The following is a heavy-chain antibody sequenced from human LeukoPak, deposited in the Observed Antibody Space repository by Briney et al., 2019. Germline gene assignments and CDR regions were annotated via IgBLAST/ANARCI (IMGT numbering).Heavy chain of an antibody. CDR1: GFTFSSYG. J-gene: IGHJ6*02. CDR2: IWYDGSNK. D-gene: IGHD2-2*02. Sequence: GGSLRLSCAASGFTFSSYGMHWVRQAPGKGLEWVAVIWYDGSNKYYADSVKGRFTISRDNSKNTLYLQMNSLRAEDTAVYYCARDRRYCSSTSCYTPFWYYYYGMDVWGQGTTVTVSS. V-gene: IGHV3-33*01. CDR3: ARDRRYCSSTSCYTPFWYYYYGMDV.